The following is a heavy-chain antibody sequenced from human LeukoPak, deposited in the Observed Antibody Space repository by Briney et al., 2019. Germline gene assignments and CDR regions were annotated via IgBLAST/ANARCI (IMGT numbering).Heavy chain of an antibody. CDR1: GFTFSSYE. J-gene: IGHJ4*02. D-gene: IGHD3-22*01. CDR2: ISSSGSTI. V-gene: IGHV3-48*03. CDR3: ARDNYDSSTPYYFDY. Sequence: PGGSLRLSCAASGFTFSSYEMNWVRQAPGKGLEWVSYISSSGSTIYYADSVKGRFTISRDNAKNSLYLQMNSLSAEDTAVYYCARDNYDSSTPYYFDYWGQGTLVTVSS.